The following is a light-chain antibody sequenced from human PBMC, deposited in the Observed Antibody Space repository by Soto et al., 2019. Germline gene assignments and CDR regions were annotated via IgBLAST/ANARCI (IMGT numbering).Light chain of an antibody. Sequence: DIRMSQSPSSLSASVGYRVTITCQASQDISNLLNWYQEKPGKAPKLLMYDASNLETGVPSRYRGSGSGTDFTFTISSLQPEDIATYYCQQYDNLPLTFGGGTKVDIK. J-gene: IGKJ4*01. CDR2: DAS. CDR3: QQYDNLPLT. CDR1: QDISNL. V-gene: IGKV1-33*01.